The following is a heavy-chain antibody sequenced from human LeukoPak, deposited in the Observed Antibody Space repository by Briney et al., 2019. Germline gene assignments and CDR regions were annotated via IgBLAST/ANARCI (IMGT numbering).Heavy chain of an antibody. CDR2: ISYDESKI. D-gene: IGHD6-25*01. CDR3: ARRPDAAEYFQH. V-gene: IGHV3-30*03. Sequence: GGSLRLSCAASGFTFSSYAMSWVRQAPGEGLEWVAVISYDESKIYYADSVKGRFTISRDLSTNTLYLQMNSLTTEDTAMYFCARRPDAAEYFQHWGQGTLVTVSS. CDR1: GFTFSSYA. J-gene: IGHJ1*01.